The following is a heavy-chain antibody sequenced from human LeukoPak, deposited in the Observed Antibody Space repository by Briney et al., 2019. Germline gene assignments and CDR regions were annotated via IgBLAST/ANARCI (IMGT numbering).Heavy chain of an antibody. CDR2: VYWDDDK. D-gene: IGHD3-10*01. Sequence: SGPTLVKPTQTLTLTCTFSGFSLSTSGVGVGWIRQPPGKALEWLALVYWDDDKRYSPSLKSRLTITKDTSKNQVVLTMTNMDPVDTATYYCAHRGPAHLWFGSFDYWGQGTLVTVSS. CDR3: AHRGPAHLWFGSFDY. CDR1: GFSLSTSGVG. J-gene: IGHJ4*02. V-gene: IGHV2-5*02.